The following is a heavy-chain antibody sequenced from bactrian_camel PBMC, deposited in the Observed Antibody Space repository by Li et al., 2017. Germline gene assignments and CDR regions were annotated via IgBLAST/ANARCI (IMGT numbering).Heavy chain of an antibody. D-gene: IGHD1*01. CDR3: VRDLVAYVGWHFWSDLGY. J-gene: IGHJ6*01. Sequence: VQLVESGGGLVKPGGSLRLSCAASGFTFNNVDMAWVRQAPGKGLEWVSFITGGGGRTYYADSAKGRFTSSRDNAKNMVYLQMNSLQPEDTAVYYCVRDLVAYVGWHFWSDLGYWGQGTQVTVS. V-gene: IGHV3S40*01. CDR1: GFTFNNVD. CDR2: ITGGGGRT.